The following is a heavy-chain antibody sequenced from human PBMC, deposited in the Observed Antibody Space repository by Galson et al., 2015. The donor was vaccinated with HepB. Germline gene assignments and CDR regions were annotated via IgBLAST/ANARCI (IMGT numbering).Heavy chain of an antibody. CDR1: GFTFSRQS. Sequence: SLRLSCAASGFTFSRQSMSRVRQAPGKGLEWVATIKEDGSEKYYVDSVKGRFTISRDNAKNSLYLQMNSLRAEDTAVYYCARGSGWYDYWRQATLVTVSS. CDR3: ARGSGWYDY. J-gene: IGHJ4*02. V-gene: IGHV3-7*03. CDR2: IKEDGSEK. D-gene: IGHD6-19*01.